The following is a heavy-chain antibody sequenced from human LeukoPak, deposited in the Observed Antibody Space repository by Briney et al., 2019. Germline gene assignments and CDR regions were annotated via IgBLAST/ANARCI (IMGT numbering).Heavy chain of an antibody. Sequence: PSETLSLTCTVSGGSISSSSYYWGWIRQPPGKGLEWIGSIYYSGSTYYNPSLKSRVTISVDTSKNQFSLKLSSVTAADTAVYYCARVPEESFAMVRGVPDYWGQGTLVTVSS. CDR2: IYYSGST. CDR1: GGSISSSSYY. J-gene: IGHJ4*02. CDR3: ARVPEESFAMVRGVPDY. D-gene: IGHD3-10*01. V-gene: IGHV4-39*07.